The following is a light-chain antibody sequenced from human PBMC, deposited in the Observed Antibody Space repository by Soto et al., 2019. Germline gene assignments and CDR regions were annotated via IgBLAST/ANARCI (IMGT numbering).Light chain of an antibody. CDR2: SDV. CDR3: CSYAGDSIYV. V-gene: IGLV1-44*01. J-gene: IGLJ1*01. CDR1: SSNIGSNA. Sequence: QSVLTQPPSVSGTPGQRVTISCSGSSSNIGSNAVNWYQQIPGTAPKLLIYSDVQRPSGVPDRLSGSKSATSASLAISGLQSEDEADYYCCSYAGDSIYVFGTGTKVTVL.